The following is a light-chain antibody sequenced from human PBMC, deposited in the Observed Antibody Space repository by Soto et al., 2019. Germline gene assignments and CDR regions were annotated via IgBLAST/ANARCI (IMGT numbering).Light chain of an antibody. CDR3: FSYTTSSTLV. J-gene: IGLJ3*02. CDR2: EVS. Sequence: QSALTQPASVSGSPGQSITISCTGTSSDVGGYNYVSWYQQHPAKAPKLMIYEVSNRPSGVSLRFSGSKSGNTASLTISGLQAEDEADYYCFSYTTSSTLVFGGGTKLTVL. CDR1: SSDVGGYNY. V-gene: IGLV2-14*01.